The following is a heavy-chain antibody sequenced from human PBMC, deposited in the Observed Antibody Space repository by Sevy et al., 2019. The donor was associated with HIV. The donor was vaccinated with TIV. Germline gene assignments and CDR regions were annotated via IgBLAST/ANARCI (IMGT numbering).Heavy chain of an antibody. Sequence: SETLSLTCSVSGGSINNPDFNWSCVRQPPGRGLEWIGYVYYSGNTYYSPSLKTRASLSIDTSKNQFSLDLHSVTAADTAVYYCTRVRGPFGWSDPWGQGTLVTVSS. CDR2: VYYSGNT. J-gene: IGHJ5*02. V-gene: IGHV4-30-4*01. CDR3: TRVRGPFGWSDP. CDR1: GGSINNPDFN. D-gene: IGHD3-10*01.